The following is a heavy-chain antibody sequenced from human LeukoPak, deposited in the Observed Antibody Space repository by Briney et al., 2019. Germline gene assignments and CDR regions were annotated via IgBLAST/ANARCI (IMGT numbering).Heavy chain of an antibody. CDR2: ISYDGSNK. D-gene: IGHD2-2*01. CDR3: AKGGSPSCYSSSGY. Sequence: HPGGSLRLSCAASGFTFSSYAMHWVRQAPGKGLEWVAVISYDGSNKYYADSVKGRFTISRDNSKNTVYLQMNSLRGEDTAVYYCAKGGSPSCYSSSGYWGQGTLVTVSS. V-gene: IGHV3-30-3*01. CDR1: GFTFSSYA. J-gene: IGHJ4*02.